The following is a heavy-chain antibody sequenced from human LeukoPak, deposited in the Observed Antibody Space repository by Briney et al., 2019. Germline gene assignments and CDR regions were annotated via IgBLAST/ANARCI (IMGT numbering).Heavy chain of an antibody. D-gene: IGHD3-3*01. J-gene: IGHJ4*02. CDR2: INNDGSST. Sequence: PGGSLRLSCAASGFTFSSSAMSWVRQVPGKGLEWVSGINNDGSSTIYADSVKGRFTFSRDNAENTLFLEMSSLRVEDTAVYYCVRERNNFWSGHHSIFDSWGQGTLVTVSS. CDR1: GFTFSSSA. V-gene: IGHV3-74*01. CDR3: VRERNNFWSGHHSIFDS.